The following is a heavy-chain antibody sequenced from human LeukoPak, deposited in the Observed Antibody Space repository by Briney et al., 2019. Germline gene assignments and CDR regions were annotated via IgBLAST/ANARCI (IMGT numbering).Heavy chain of an antibody. Sequence: PSETLSLTCAVSGGSISSGGYSWSWIRQPPGKGLEWIGYIYHSGSTYYNPSLKSRVTISVDTSKNQFSLKLSSVTAADTAVYYCARRWEPYRFDYWGQGTLVTVSS. D-gene: IGHD1-26*01. CDR2: IYHSGST. J-gene: IGHJ4*02. CDR1: GGSISSGGYS. CDR3: ARRWEPYRFDY. V-gene: IGHV4-30-2*01.